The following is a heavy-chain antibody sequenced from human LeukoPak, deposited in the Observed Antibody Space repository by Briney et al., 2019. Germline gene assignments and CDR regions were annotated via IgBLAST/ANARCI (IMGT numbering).Heavy chain of an antibody. CDR1: GYTFTGYY. J-gene: IGHJ5*02. CDR3: ARDSALRYFDWLLSGWFDP. V-gene: IGHV1-2*02. Sequence: ASVKVSCKASGYTFTGYYMHWVRQAPGQGLGWMGWINPNSGGTNYAQKFQGRVTMTRDTSISTAYMELSRLRSDDTAVYYCARDSALRYFDWLLSGWFDPWGQGTLVTVSS. D-gene: IGHD3-9*01. CDR2: INPNSGGT.